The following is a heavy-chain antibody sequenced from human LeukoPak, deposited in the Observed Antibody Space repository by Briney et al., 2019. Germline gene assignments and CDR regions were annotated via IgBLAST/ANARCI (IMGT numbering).Heavy chain of an antibody. V-gene: IGHV4-59*01. CDR2: IYYSGST. Sequence: SETLSLTCSVSGVSISSYYWSWIRQPPGKGLEWIGCIYYSGSTNYNPSLKSRVTITVDTSKNQFSLKLSSVTAADTAVYYCARAQGITIFGADYYYGMDVWGQGTTVTVSS. J-gene: IGHJ6*02. CDR1: GVSISSYY. D-gene: IGHD3-3*01. CDR3: ARAQGITIFGADYYYGMDV.